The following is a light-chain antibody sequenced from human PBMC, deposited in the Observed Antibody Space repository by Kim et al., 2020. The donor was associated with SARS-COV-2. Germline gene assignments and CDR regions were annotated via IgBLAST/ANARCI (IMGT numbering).Light chain of an antibody. Sequence: STSVGDTVTITCRASQGIKNDLGWYQQKPGKAPKLLIYSASSLLSGVPSRFSGSGSGTDFTLTISSLQPEDFATYYCLQDYNYPYTFGQGTKLEI. CDR2: SAS. V-gene: IGKV1-6*01. CDR1: QGIKND. CDR3: LQDYNYPYT. J-gene: IGKJ2*01.